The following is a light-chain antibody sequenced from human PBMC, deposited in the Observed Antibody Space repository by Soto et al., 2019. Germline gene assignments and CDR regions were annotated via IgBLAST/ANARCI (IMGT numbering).Light chain of an antibody. Sequence: QSALTQPASVSGSPGQSITISCTGSSSDVGGYNYVSWYQHLPGNAPKLMIYEVSTRPSGVSNRFSGSKSGNTASLTISGLQAEDEADYYCSSYISSRYVFGTGTKVTVL. CDR2: EVS. CDR3: SSYISSRYV. CDR1: SSDVGGYNY. V-gene: IGLV2-14*01. J-gene: IGLJ1*01.